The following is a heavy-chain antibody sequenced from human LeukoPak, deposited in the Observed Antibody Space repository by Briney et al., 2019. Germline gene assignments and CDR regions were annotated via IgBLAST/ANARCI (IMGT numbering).Heavy chain of an antibody. CDR3: ARVGLAGFDP. V-gene: IGHV1-8*03. CDR1: GGTFSSYD. Sequence: ASVKVSCKASGGTFSSYDINWVRQATGQGLEWMGWMNPNSGNTGYAQKFQGRVTITRNTSISTAYMELSSLRSEDTAVYYCARVGLAGFDPWGQGTLVTVSS. CDR2: MNPNSGNT. J-gene: IGHJ5*02.